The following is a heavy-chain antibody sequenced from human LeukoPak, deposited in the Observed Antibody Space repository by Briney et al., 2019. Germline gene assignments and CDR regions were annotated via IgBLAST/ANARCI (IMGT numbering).Heavy chain of an antibody. J-gene: IGHJ3*02. CDR2: ISGSGGST. Sequence: GGSLRLSCAASGFTFSSYAMSWVRQAPGKGLEWVSAISGSGGSTYYADSVKGRFTISRDNSKNTLYLQMNSLRAEDTAVYYCAKDIQPSFGAAAGTYAFDIWGQGTMVTVSS. CDR3: AKDIQPSFGAAAGTYAFDI. CDR1: GFTFSSYA. D-gene: IGHD6-13*01. V-gene: IGHV3-23*01.